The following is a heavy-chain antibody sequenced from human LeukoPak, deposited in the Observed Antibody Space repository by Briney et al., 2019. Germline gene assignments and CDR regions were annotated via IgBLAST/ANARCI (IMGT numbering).Heavy chain of an antibody. CDR1: GGSISSSSYY. CDR3: ASGSYYFDY. Sequence: SETLSLTCTVSGGSISSSSYYWGWIRQPPGKGLEWIGSIYYSGSTYYNPSLESRLTISVDTSKNQFSLKLSSVTAADTAVYYCASGSYYFDYWGQGTLVTVSS. D-gene: IGHD1-26*01. V-gene: IGHV4-39*01. J-gene: IGHJ4*02. CDR2: IYYSGST.